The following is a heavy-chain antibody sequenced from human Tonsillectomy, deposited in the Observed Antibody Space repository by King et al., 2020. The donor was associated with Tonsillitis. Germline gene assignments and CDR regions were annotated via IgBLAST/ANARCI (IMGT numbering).Heavy chain of an antibody. CDR1: GFTFSDYY. J-gene: IGHJ4*02. CDR3: ARGERDTGMVADY. CDR2: ITSSSSYT. Sequence: VQLVESGGGLVKPGGSVRLSCAASGFTFSDYYMSWIRQAPGKGLEWVSYITSSSSYTNYADSVKGRFTISRDNAKNSLYLQMNSLRAEDTAVYYCARGERDTGMVADYWGPGNLVTVSS. D-gene: IGHD5-18*01. V-gene: IGHV3-11*05.